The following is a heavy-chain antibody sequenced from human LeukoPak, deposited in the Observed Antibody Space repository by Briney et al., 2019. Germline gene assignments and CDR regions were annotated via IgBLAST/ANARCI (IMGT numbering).Heavy chain of an antibody. V-gene: IGHV4-34*01. CDR1: GGSFSGYY. J-gene: IGHJ2*01. CDR3: ARGRLPYYYDSSGYYLRYFDL. Sequence: SETLSLTCAVYGGSFSGYYWSWIRQPPGKGLEWIGEINHSGSTNYNPSLKSRVTISVDTSKNQFSLKLSSVTDADTAVYYCARGRLPYYYDSSGYYLRYFDLWGRGTLVTVSS. CDR2: INHSGST. D-gene: IGHD3-22*01.